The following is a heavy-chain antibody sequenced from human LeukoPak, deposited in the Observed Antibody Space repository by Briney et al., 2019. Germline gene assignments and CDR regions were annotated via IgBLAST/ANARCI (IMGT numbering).Heavy chain of an antibody. CDR2: IYYTGST. CDR3: ARGGWNYYYYYMDV. J-gene: IGHJ6*03. D-gene: IGHD2-15*01. CDR1: GDSISEYY. V-gene: IGHV4-59*01. Sequence: SETLSLTCTVSGDSISEYYWTWIRQAPGKGLEWIGYIYYTGSTNYNPSLKSRVTISVDTSKNQSSLRLSSVTAADTAVYYCARGGWNYYYYYMDVWGKGTTVTVSS.